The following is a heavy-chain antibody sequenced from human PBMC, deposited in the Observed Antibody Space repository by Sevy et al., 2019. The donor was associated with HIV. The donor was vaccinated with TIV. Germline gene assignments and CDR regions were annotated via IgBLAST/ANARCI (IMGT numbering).Heavy chain of an antibody. D-gene: IGHD6-13*01. CDR2: LSSRSTSI. CDR1: AFTFSNYT. V-gene: IGHV3-21*01. Sequence: GGSLRLSCAASAFTFSNYTMSWVRQAPGKGLEWVSSLSSRSTSIYYADSVKGRLTISRDNAMNSLFLQMSSLRPEDTAVYYCARHSNIWYYFDCWGQGTLVTVSS. J-gene: IGHJ4*02. CDR3: ARHSNIWYYFDC.